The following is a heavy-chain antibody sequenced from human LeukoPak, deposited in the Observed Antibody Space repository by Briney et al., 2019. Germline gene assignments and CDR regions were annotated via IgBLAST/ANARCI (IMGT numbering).Heavy chain of an antibody. CDR1: GYTFTGYY. CDR2: INPNSGGT. V-gene: IGHV1-2*02. CDR3: ARDLGWQNTSSAFWFDT. J-gene: IGHJ5*02. D-gene: IGHD6-6*01. Sequence: GSVKVSCKASGYTFTGYYMHWVRQAPGQGLEGMGWINPNSGGTTYAKKFQGRVTMPRDTSISTAYMELSRLRSDDTAVYYCARDLGWQNTSSAFWFDTWGQGTLVTVSS.